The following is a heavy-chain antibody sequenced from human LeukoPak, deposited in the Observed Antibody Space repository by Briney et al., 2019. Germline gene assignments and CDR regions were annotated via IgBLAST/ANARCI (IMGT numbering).Heavy chain of an antibody. Sequence: GGSLRLSCAASGFAFSIYAMSWVRQAPGKGLEWVSAISGSGGTAYYADSVKGRFTISRDNSKNTLYLQMNSLRAEDTAVYYCAKKGYYDGSGYYMYYFDHWGQGTLVTVSS. D-gene: IGHD3-22*01. V-gene: IGHV3-23*01. CDR3: AKKGYYDGSGYYMYYFDH. CDR2: ISGSGGTA. CDR1: GFAFSIYA. J-gene: IGHJ4*02.